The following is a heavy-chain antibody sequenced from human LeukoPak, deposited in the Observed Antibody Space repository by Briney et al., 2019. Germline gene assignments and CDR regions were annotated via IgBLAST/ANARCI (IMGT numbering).Heavy chain of an antibody. Sequence: ASVKVSCKASGYTFTGYYMHWVRQAPGQGLEWMGWINPNSGGTNYAQKFQGRVTMTRDTSISTAYMELSRLRSDDTAVYYCARVHFDWVYGMDVWGQGTTVAVSS. CDR2: INPNSGGT. V-gene: IGHV1-2*02. CDR1: GYTFTGYY. J-gene: IGHJ6*02. D-gene: IGHD3-9*01. CDR3: ARVHFDWVYGMDV.